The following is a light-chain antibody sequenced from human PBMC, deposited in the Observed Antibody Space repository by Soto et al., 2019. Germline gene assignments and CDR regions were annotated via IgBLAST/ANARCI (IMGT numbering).Light chain of an antibody. Sequence: DIQMTQSPSSLSASVGDRVTITCRASQGIRNDLGLYQQKPGKAPNLLVYAASSLQSGVPSRFTGSGSGTDFTLTISSLQPEDFATYFCQQSYTTPITFGQGTRLEI. CDR2: AAS. CDR3: QQSYTTPIT. J-gene: IGKJ5*01. CDR1: QGIRND. V-gene: IGKV1-39*01.